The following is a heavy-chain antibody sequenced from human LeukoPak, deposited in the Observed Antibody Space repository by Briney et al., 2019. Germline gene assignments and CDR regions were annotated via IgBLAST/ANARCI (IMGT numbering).Heavy chain of an antibody. J-gene: IGHJ4*02. CDR3: ARVKSTSFDY. Sequence: GGSLRLSCAASGFIFSSFRMNWVRQAPGKGLECVSSISSSGSLIYYADSMKGRFTVSRDNAKNSLFLQLNSLRAEDTAVYYCARVKSTSFDYWGQGTLVTVSS. CDR1: GFIFSSFR. V-gene: IGHV3-21*01. D-gene: IGHD2-2*01. CDR2: ISSSGSLI.